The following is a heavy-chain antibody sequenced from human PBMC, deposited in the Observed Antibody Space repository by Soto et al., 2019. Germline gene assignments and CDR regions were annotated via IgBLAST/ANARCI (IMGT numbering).Heavy chain of an antibody. CDR1: GFSLNTGGLG. CDR3: VNSRCGGDCLRSYSYNYSDGIAV. Sequence: QITLKESGPTLVKPTQTLTLTCSFSGFSLNTGGLGVGWIRQPPGKALEWLALIYWDGDKRYSPSLQIRLIIPKDTSNNHVALTMTNMYTVDTATYYCVNSRCGGDCLRSYSYNYSDGIAVWGQRNTVTVYS. J-gene: IGHJ6*02. CDR2: IYWDGDK. V-gene: IGHV2-5*02. D-gene: IGHD2-21*02.